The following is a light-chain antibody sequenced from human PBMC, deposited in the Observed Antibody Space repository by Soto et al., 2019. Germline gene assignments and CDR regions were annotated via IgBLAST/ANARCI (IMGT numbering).Light chain of an antibody. CDR2: GAS. V-gene: IGKV1-5*01. CDR3: QQHNGYSERM. Sequence: DIQMTQSPSTLSASVGDRVTITCRVSQSISTWLAWYQQKPGKAPKLLIYGASSLASGVPSRFSGSGSGTEFTLTISSLQPDDFATYYCQQHNGYSERMFGQGTKVDIK. J-gene: IGKJ1*01. CDR1: QSISTW.